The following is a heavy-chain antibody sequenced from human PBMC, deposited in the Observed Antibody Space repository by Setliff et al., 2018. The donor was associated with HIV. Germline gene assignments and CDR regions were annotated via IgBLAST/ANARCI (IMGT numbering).Heavy chain of an antibody. CDR1: GYTFTSYG. D-gene: IGHD3-22*01. J-gene: IGHJ5*02. Sequence: GASVKVSCKASGYTFTSYGISWVRQASGQGLEWMGWISAYNGNTDYAQELQGRITLTTDTSTSTAYMELRSLRSDDTAVYYCAREALAWYHSESSGYSNWFDPWGQGTLVTVSS. V-gene: IGHV1-18*01. CDR3: AREALAWYHSESSGYSNWFDP. CDR2: ISAYNGNT.